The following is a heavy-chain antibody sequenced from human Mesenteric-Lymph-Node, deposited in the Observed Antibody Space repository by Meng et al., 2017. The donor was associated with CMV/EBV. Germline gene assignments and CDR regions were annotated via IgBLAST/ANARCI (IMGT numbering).Heavy chain of an antibody. J-gene: IGHJ3*02. V-gene: IGHV3-30-3*01. Sequence: GESLKISCAASGFSFNTYAMHWVRQAPGKGLEWVAVISNDGNTIHYPDSVKGRFTVSRDNSKDTLYLQMNSPRAEDTALYYCARDNRADAFDIWGQGTTVTVSS. CDR3: ARDNRADAFDI. CDR2: ISNDGNTI. CDR1: GFSFNTYA.